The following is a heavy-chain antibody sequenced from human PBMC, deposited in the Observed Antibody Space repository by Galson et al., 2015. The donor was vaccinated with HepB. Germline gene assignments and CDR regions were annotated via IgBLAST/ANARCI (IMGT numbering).Heavy chain of an antibody. CDR2: IYIDGST. Sequence: SLRLSCAASGFTISSDYMCWVHQAPGKGLEWVSVIYIDGSTSYANSVKGRFTISRDSSKNTLYLQMNSLRAEDTAVYYCAREGYSYGEYYFNSWGQGTLVTVSS. V-gene: IGHV3-66*01. J-gene: IGHJ4*02. CDR1: GFTISSDY. CDR3: AREGYSYGEYYFNS. D-gene: IGHD5-18*01.